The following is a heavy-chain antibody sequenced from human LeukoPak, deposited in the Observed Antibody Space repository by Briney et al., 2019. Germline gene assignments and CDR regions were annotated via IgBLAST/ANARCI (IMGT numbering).Heavy chain of an antibody. CDR3: AKCRGWDSSGWPIDY. CDR2: ISGSGGST. J-gene: IGHJ4*02. V-gene: IGHV3-23*01. Sequence: GGSLRLSCAASGFTFSSHGMSWVRQAPGKGPEWFSIISGSGGSTHYADSVKGRFIISRDNSKNTLYLQMNSLRAEDTAVYYCAKCRGWDSSGWPIDYWGQGTLVNVSS. CDR1: GFTFSSHG. D-gene: IGHD6-19*01.